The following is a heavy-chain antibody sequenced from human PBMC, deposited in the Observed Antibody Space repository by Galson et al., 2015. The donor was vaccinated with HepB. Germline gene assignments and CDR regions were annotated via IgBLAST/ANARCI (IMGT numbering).Heavy chain of an antibody. CDR2: AYHSGGT. CDR1: GDSISNDRW. Sequence: ETLSLTCAVSGDSISNDRWWSWVRQPPGEGLEWIGEAYHSGGTNYRPSLKSRVTISVDKSKNQFSLRLTSVTAADTAVYYCARAKEGRGYFDYWGQGTLVTVSS. D-gene: IGHD3-10*01. CDR3: ARAKEGRGYFDY. V-gene: IGHV4-4*02. J-gene: IGHJ4*02.